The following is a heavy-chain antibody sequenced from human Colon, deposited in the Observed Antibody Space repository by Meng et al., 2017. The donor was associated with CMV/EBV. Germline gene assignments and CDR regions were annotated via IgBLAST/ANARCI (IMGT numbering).Heavy chain of an antibody. J-gene: IGHJ4*02. Sequence: AQLVQCGAEVKKPGASVKVSCKASGYTFTGFYIQWVRQAPGQGLEWMGWINPKSGDTIYEQKFQGRVTMTRDTSISTVYMDLNSLRSDDTAVYFCARDLWSGSSDYFDYWGQGTLVTVSS. V-gene: IGHV1-2*02. CDR2: INPKSGDT. D-gene: IGHD3-3*01. CDR3: ARDLWSGSSDYFDY. CDR1: GYTFTGFY.